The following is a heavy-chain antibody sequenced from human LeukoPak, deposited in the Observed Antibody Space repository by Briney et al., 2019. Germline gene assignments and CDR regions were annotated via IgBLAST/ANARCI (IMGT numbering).Heavy chain of an antibody. Sequence: SETLSLTCTVSGGSISSYYWGWIRQPAGKGLEWIGRIYTSGSTNYNPSLKSRVTMSVDTSKNQFSLKLSSVTAADTAVYYCASDSSAYYFTYFDYWGQGTLVTVSS. V-gene: IGHV4-4*07. CDR3: ASDSSAYYFTYFDY. D-gene: IGHD3-22*01. J-gene: IGHJ4*02. CDR1: GGSISSYY. CDR2: IYTSGST.